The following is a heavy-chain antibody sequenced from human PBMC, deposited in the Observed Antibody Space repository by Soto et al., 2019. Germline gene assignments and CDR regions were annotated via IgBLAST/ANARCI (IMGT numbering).Heavy chain of an antibody. CDR3: ASLTGDLRGAFDI. J-gene: IGHJ3*02. D-gene: IGHD7-27*01. Sequence: SETLSLTCTVSGGSISSYYWSWIRQPPGKGLEWIGYIYYSGSTNYNPSLKSRVTISVDTSKNQFSLKLSSVTAADTAVYYCASLTGDLRGAFDIWGQGTMVTVSS. CDR2: IYYSGST. CDR1: GGSISSYY. V-gene: IGHV4-59*08.